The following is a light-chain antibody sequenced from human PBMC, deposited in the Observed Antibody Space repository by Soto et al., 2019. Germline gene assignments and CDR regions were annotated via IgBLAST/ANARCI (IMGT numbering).Light chain of an antibody. J-gene: IGKJ5*01. Sequence: IVMTQSPATLCVSPGERATLSCRASQGIGSTLAWYQQKPGQTPRLLIYDASTRATGIPARFSGIGSGTEFTLIISSLQSEDFAVYYCQQYNNWPPITFGQGTRLEIK. CDR1: QGIGST. V-gene: IGKV3-15*01. CDR3: QQYNNWPPIT. CDR2: DAS.